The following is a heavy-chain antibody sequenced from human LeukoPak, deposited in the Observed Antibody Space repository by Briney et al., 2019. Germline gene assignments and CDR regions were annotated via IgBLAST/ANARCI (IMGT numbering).Heavy chain of an antibody. Sequence: GGSLRLSCAASGFIFSSYWMSWVRQAPGKGLEWVANIETDGSEKYYVDSVKGRFTISRDNANNSLYLQMNSLRAEDTAVYYCLRYCSGGVCPGWFDPWGQGTLVTVSS. CDR2: IETDGSEK. D-gene: IGHD2-8*02. CDR1: GFIFSSYW. CDR3: LRYCSGGVCPGWFDP. V-gene: IGHV3-7*01. J-gene: IGHJ5*02.